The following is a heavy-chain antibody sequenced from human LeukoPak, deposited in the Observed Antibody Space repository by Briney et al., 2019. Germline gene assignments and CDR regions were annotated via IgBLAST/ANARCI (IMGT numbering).Heavy chain of an antibody. J-gene: IGHJ4*02. CDR1: GYSLTSYW. D-gene: IGHD2-2*02. CDR3: ARRLRQAYIDY. V-gene: IGHV5-51*01. Sequence: GESLKISCKGSGYSLTSYWIGWVRQMPGKGLEWMGIIYPCDSDTRYSPFFQGQVTISADKSISTAYLQWSSLKASDTAMYYCARRLRQAYIDYWGQGTLVTVSS. CDR2: IYPCDSDT.